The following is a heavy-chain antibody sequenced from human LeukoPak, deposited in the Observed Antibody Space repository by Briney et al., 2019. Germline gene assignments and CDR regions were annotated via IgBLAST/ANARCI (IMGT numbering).Heavy chain of an antibody. V-gene: IGHV4-39*07. CDR3: ARGDLTPRYDILTGYSSARYYYYMDV. CDR2: IYYSGST. D-gene: IGHD3-9*01. J-gene: IGHJ6*03. CDR1: GGSISSSSYY. Sequence: SETLSLTCTVSGGSISSSSYYWGWTRQPPGKGLEWIGSIYYSGSTYYNPSLKSRVTISVDTSKNQFSLKLSSVTAADTAVYYCARGDLTPRYDILTGYSSARYYYYMDVWGKGTTVTVSS.